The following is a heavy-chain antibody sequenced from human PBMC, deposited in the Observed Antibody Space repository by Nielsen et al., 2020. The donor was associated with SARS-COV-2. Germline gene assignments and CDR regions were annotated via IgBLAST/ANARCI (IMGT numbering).Heavy chain of an antibody. D-gene: IGHD2-15*01. CDR1: GFTFSDYY. J-gene: IGHJ4*02. CDR2: ISSSSSYT. V-gene: IGHV3-11*05. CDR3: ARVKGGFDY. Sequence: GESLKISCAASGFTFSDYYMSWIRQAPGKGLEWVSYISSSSSYTNYADSVKGRFTISRDNAKNSLYLQMNSLRAEDTAVYYCARVKGGFDYWGQGTLVTVSS.